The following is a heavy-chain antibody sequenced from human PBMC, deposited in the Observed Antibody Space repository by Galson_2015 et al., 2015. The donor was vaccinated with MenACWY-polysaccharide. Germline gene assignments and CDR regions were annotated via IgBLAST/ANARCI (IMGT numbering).Heavy chain of an antibody. D-gene: IGHD3-16*01. V-gene: IGHV4-39*07. CDR2: MFFSGGT. CDR1: GGSISDSNSY. CDR3: ARGGRAVSNRNWFDP. Sequence: SETLSLTCTVSGGSISDSNSYWAWIRQPPGRGLAGGAAMFFSGGTYYNPSPQSRVTISLDTPKNPFSPWLNSVTAADTAVYYCARGGRAVSNRNWFDPWGQGTLVTVSS. J-gene: IGHJ5*02.